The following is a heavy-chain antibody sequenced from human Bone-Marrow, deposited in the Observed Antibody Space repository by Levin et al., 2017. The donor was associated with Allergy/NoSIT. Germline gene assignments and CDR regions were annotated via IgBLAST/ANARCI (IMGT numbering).Heavy chain of an antibody. J-gene: IGHJ4*02. Sequence: GESLKISCAASGFSFNAYGMHWVRQAPGKGLEWVAVVSFDTITKYYGDSVKGRFSISRDNSDNTLYLQMDSLRPEDTAVYFCAKSWISGREALRGAVDYWGQGTLVTVSS. CDR2: VSFDTITK. D-gene: IGHD1-26*01. CDR1: GFSFNAYG. V-gene: IGHV3-30*18. CDR3: AKSWISGREALRGAVDY.